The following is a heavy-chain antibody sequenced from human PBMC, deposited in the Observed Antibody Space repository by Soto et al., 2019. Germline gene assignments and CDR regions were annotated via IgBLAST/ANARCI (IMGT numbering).Heavy chain of an antibody. Sequence: SETLSLTCAVYGGSFSGYYWSWIRQPPGKGLEWIGEINHSGSTNYNPSLKSRVTISVDTSKNQFSLKLSSVTAADTAVYYCAREDSSGWYDYGMDVWGQGTTVTVSS. CDR1: GGSFSGYY. D-gene: IGHD6-19*01. CDR3: AREDSSGWYDYGMDV. V-gene: IGHV4-34*01. J-gene: IGHJ6*02. CDR2: INHSGST.